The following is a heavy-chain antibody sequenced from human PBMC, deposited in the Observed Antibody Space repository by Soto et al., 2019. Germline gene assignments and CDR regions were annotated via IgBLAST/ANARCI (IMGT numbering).Heavy chain of an antibody. Sequence: PGESLKISCKGSGYSFTSYWIGWVRQMPGKGLEWMGIIYPGDSDTRYSPSFQGQVTISADKSISTAYLQWSSLKASDTAMYYCARHWDYDFWSGYYTLDYWGQGTLVTVSS. CDR3: ARHWDYDFWSGYYTLDY. V-gene: IGHV5-51*01. D-gene: IGHD3-3*01. CDR1: GYSFTSYW. J-gene: IGHJ4*02. CDR2: IYPGDSDT.